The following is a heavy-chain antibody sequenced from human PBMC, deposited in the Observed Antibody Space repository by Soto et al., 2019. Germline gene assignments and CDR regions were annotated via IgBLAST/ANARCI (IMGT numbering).Heavy chain of an antibody. Sequence: ASVKVSCKASGYTFTSYDINWVRQATGQGLERMGWMNPNSGNTGYAQKFQGRVTMTRNTSISTAYMELSSLRSEDTAVYYCARGGSLMVSYYYYYMDVWGKGTTVTVSS. D-gene: IGHD2-8*01. CDR2: MNPNSGNT. CDR1: GYTFTSYD. V-gene: IGHV1-8*01. J-gene: IGHJ6*03. CDR3: ARGGSLMVSYYYYYMDV.